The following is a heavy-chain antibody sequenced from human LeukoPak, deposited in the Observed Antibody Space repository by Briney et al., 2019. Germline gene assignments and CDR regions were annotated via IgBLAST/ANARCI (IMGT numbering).Heavy chain of an antibody. CDR3: ARAPSLKARFDP. CDR2: IFYSGST. Sequence: SETLSLTCTVSGGSISSYFWNWIRQPPGKGLEWIGYIFYSGSTNYNPSLKSRVTISVDTSKNQFSLKLSSVTAADTAVYYCARAPSLKARFDPWGQGTLVTVSS. V-gene: IGHV4-59*01. J-gene: IGHJ5*02. CDR1: GGSISSYF.